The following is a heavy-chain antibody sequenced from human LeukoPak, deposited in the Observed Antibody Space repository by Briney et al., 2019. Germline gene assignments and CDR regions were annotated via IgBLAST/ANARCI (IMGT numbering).Heavy chain of an antibody. V-gene: IGHV4-34*01. CDR2: INHSGST. Sequence: SETLSLTCAVYGGSFSGYYWSWIRQPPGKGLEWIGEINHSGSTNYNPSLKSRVTISVDTSKNQFSLKLRSVTAADTAVYYCARATKDYGVFDFWGQGTLVTVSS. J-gene: IGHJ4*02. CDR1: GGSFSGYY. CDR3: ARATKDYGVFDF. D-gene: IGHD4-17*01.